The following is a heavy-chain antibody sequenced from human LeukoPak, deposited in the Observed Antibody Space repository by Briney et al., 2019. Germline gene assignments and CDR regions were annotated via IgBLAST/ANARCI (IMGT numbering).Heavy chain of an antibody. Sequence: SETLSLTCTVSGGSISSYYWSWIRQPPGKGLEWIGYIYYSGSTNYNPSLKSRVTISVDTSKNQFSLKLSSVTAADTAVYYCARGSNFDYWGQGTLVTVSS. CDR1: GGSISSYY. V-gene: IGHV4-59*08. CDR2: IYYSGST. J-gene: IGHJ4*02. CDR3: ARGSNFDY.